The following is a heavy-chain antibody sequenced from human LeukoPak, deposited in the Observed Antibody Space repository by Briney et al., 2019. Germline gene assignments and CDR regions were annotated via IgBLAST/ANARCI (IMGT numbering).Heavy chain of an antibody. J-gene: IGHJ6*02. Sequence: PGGSLRLSCAASGFTFSGYSMNWVRQAPGRGLEWVSSISYNSYYIYYADSVKGRFTISRDNAKNSLYLQMNGLRAEDTGVYYCARDKAHYGMDVWGQGTTVTVSS. CDR1: GFTFSGYS. CDR3: ARDKAHYGMDV. CDR2: ISYNSYYI. V-gene: IGHV3-21*01.